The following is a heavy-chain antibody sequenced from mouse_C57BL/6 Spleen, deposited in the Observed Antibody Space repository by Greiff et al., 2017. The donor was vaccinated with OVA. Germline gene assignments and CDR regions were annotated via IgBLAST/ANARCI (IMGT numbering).Heavy chain of an antibody. J-gene: IGHJ1*03. CDR3: ARSKSFDV. Sequence: VQLQQSGPELVKPGASVKISCKASGYTFTDYYMNWVKQSHGKSLEWIGDINPNNGGTSYNQKFKGKATLTVDKSSSTAYMELRSLTSEDSAVYYCARSKSFDVWGTGTTVTVSS. CDR1: GYTFTDYY. CDR2: INPNNGGT. V-gene: IGHV1-26*01.